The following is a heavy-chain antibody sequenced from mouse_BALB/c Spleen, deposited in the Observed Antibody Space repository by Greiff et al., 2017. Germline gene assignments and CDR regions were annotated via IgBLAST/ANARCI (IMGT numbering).Heavy chain of an antibody. D-gene: IGHD3-1*01. J-gene: IGHJ3*01. CDR1: GYTFTNYW. CDR2: IYPGGGYT. Sequence: VQLQQSGAELVRPGTSVKISCKASGYTFTNYWLGWVKQRPGHGLEWIGDIYPGGGYTNYNEKFKGKATLTADTSSSTAYMQLSSLTSEDSAVYFCARGARATSWFAYWGQGTLVTVSA. V-gene: IGHV1-63*02. CDR3: ARGARATSWFAY.